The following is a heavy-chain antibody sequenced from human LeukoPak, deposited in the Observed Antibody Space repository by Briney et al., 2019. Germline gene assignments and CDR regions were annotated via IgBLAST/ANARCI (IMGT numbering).Heavy chain of an antibody. CDR3: ASPYYYDSSGQTANSFDI. CDR2: FIPMFGIP. Sequence: SVKVSCKASGGTFNNYAINWERHGPGQGLEWMGRFIPMFGIPNYAQKFQGRVTMTADKITSIAYMELSSLRSEDTAIYYCASPYYYDSSGQTANSFDIWGQGTMVTVSS. D-gene: IGHD3-22*01. J-gene: IGHJ3*02. V-gene: IGHV1-69*04. CDR1: GGTFNNYA.